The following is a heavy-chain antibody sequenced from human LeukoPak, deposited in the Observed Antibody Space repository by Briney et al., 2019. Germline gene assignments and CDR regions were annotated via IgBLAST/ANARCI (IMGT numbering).Heavy chain of an antibody. J-gene: IGHJ5*02. Sequence: PSETLSLTCTVSDGSISNYYWSWIRQPPGKGLEWIGYIYSSGITTYHPSLRSRLTISVDTSKNQFSLRLSSVTAADTAVYYCAKLSGGRVDPWGQGTLVTASS. CDR3: AKLSGGRVDP. D-gene: IGHD6-25*01. V-gene: IGHV4-59*08. CDR2: IYSSGIT. CDR1: DGSISNYY.